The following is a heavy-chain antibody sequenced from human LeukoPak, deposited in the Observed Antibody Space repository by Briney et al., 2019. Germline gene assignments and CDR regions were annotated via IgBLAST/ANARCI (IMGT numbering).Heavy chain of an antibody. D-gene: IGHD6-6*01. CDR1: GGSFDSKY. J-gene: IGHJ4*02. CDR2: INHSGST. Sequence: SETLSLTCSVSGGSFDSKYWSWIRQPPGKGLEWIGEINHSGSTNYNPSLKSRVTISVDTSKNQFSLKLSSVTAADTAVYYCARVAARRALLVWGQGTLVTVSS. V-gene: IGHV4-34*01. CDR3: ARVAARRALLV.